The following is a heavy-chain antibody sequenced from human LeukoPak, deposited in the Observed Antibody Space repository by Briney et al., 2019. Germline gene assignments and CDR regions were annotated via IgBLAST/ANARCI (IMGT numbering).Heavy chain of an antibody. Sequence: SETLSLTCAVYGGSFSGYYWSWIRQPPGKGLEWIGEINHSGSTNYNPSLKSRVTISVDTSKNQFSLKLSSVTAAGTAVYYCARAVYGSGSSPHGHWGQGTLVTVSS. J-gene: IGHJ4*02. V-gene: IGHV4-34*01. CDR3: ARAVYGSGSSPHGH. CDR2: INHSGST. CDR1: GGSFSGYY. D-gene: IGHD3-10*01.